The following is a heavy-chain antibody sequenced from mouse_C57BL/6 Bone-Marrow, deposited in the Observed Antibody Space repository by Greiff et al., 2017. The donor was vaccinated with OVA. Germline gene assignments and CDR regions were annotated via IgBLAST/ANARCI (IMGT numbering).Heavy chain of an antibody. D-gene: IGHD1-3*01. CDR2: IYPGDGDT. Sequence: VKLVESGPELVKPGASVKISCKASGYAFSSSWMNWVKQRPGQGLEWIGRIYPGDGDTNYNGKFKGKATLTADKSSSTAYMQLSSLTSEDSAVYFCARSGSVYYAMDYWGQGTSVTVSS. CDR3: ARSGSVYYAMDY. V-gene: IGHV1-82*01. J-gene: IGHJ4*01. CDR1: GYAFSSSW.